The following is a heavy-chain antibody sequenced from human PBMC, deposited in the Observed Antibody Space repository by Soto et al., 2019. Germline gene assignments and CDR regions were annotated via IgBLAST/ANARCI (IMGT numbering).Heavy chain of an antibody. Sequence: QVQLVQSGAEVKKPGASVKVSCKASGYTFTSYDINWVRQATGQGLEWMGWMNPNSGNTGYAQKFQGGVTMTRNTSISKAYMELSSLRSEDTAVYYCARGHYDFWSGPYNWFDPWGQGTLVTVSS. CDR1: GYTFTSYD. J-gene: IGHJ5*02. CDR3: ARGHYDFWSGPYNWFDP. CDR2: MNPNSGNT. V-gene: IGHV1-8*01. D-gene: IGHD3-3*01.